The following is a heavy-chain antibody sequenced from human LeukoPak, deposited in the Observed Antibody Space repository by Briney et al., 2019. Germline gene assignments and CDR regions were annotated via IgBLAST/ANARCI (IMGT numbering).Heavy chain of an antibody. CDR3: AQAYCSGGSCYSGDAFDI. V-gene: IGHV3-7*01. Sequence: GGSLRLSCAASGFPFSSSWMAWVRQAPGKGLEWVGNIKEDGTAKNYVVSVRGRFTISRDNAKNSLYLQMNSLRAEDTAVYYCAQAYCSGGSCYSGDAFDIWGQGTMVTVSS. J-gene: IGHJ3*02. CDR2: IKEDGTAK. CDR1: GFPFSSSW. D-gene: IGHD2-15*01.